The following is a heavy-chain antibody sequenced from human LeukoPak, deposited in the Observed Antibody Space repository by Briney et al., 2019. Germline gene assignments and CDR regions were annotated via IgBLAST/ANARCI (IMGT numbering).Heavy chain of an antibody. V-gene: IGHV4-34*01. CDR3: ARFYYYDSSGYYYDY. Sequence: PGGSLRLSCAASGFTFSIYAMSWIRQPPGKGLEWIGEINHSGSTNYNPSLKSRVTISVDTSKNQFSLKLSSVTAADTAVYYCARFYYYDSSGYYYDYWGQGTLVTVSS. J-gene: IGHJ4*02. CDR2: INHSGST. D-gene: IGHD3-22*01. CDR1: GFTFSIYA.